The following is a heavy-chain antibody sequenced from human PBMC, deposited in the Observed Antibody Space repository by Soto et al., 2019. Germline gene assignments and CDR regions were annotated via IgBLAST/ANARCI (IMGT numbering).Heavy chain of an antibody. Sequence: GASVKVSCKASGGTFSSYAISWVRQAPGQGLEWMGGIIPIPGTANYAQKFQGRVTITADESTSTAYMELSSLRSEDKAVSYCARSQGSSTSLEIYYYYYYGMDVWGQGTTVTVSS. CDR3: ARSQGSSTSLEIYYYYYYGMDV. CDR2: IIPIPGTA. J-gene: IGHJ6*02. CDR1: GGTFSSYA. V-gene: IGHV1-69*13. D-gene: IGHD2-2*01.